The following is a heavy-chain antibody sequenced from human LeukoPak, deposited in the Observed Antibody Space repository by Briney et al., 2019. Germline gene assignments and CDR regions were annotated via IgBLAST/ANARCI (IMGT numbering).Heavy chain of an antibody. Sequence: PGGPLRLSCAASGFTFSDFYMHWIRQAPGKGLEWVSYMSGTGKTISDADSLKGRFTISRDNTKNLLFLQVNTLRVEDTATYYCARGGGDYTSRYYMGVWGKGTTVTVSS. CDR2: MSGTGKTI. CDR3: ARGGGDYTSRYYMGV. CDR1: GFTFSDFY. V-gene: IGHV3-11*04. D-gene: IGHD3-3*01. J-gene: IGHJ6*03.